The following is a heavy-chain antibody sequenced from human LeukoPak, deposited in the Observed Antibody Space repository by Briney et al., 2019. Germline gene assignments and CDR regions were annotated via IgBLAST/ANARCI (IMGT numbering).Heavy chain of an antibody. D-gene: IGHD3-10*01. CDR3: ASNFGELSSGGAYYYSYMDV. J-gene: IGHJ6*03. Sequence: ASVKVSCKASGYTFTGYYMHWVRQAPGQGLEWMGWINPNNGGTNYAQKFQGRVTMTRDTSISTAYMELSRLRSDDTAVYYCASNFGELSSGGAYYYSYMDVWGKGTTVTVSS. V-gene: IGHV1-2*02. CDR1: GYTFTGYY. CDR2: INPNNGGT.